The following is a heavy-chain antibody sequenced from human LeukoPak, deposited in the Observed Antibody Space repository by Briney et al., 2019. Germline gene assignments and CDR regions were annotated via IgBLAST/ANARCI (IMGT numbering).Heavy chain of an antibody. D-gene: IGHD2-15*01. CDR2: IIPILGIA. Sequence: SVRVSCKAAGGTFSSYAISWVRQAPGQGLEWMGRIIPILGIANYAQKFQGRVKSTADKSTTTAYMELSSRRSGDTAVYYCARDIPQDIVVVGAASNGMDVWGQGTTVTASS. V-gene: IGHV1-69*04. CDR3: ARDIPQDIVVVGAASNGMDV. J-gene: IGHJ6*02. CDR1: GGTFSSYA.